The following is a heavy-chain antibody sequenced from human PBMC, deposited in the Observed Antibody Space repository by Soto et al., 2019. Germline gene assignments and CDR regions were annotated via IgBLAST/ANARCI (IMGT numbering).Heavy chain of an antibody. CDR2: ISAYNGNT. CDR1: GGLFSSYP. J-gene: IGHJ4*02. CDR3: ARGGERELLLDTPLPSY. V-gene: IGHV1-18*01. D-gene: IGHD1-26*01. Sequence: ASVKVSCKASGGLFSSYPISWVRQAPGQGLEWMGWISAYNGNTNYAQKLQGRVTMTTDTSTSTAYMELRSLRSDDTAVYYCARGGERELLLDTPLPSYWGQGTLVTVSS.